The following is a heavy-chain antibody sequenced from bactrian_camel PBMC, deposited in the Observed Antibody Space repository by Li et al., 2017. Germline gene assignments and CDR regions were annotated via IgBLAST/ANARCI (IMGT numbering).Heavy chain of an antibody. J-gene: IGHJ6*01. CDR2: VASNGSP. CDR1: NYLLRSSC. Sequence: HVQLVESGGGSVRAGGSLVLSCTAPNYLLRSSCLGWFRQAPGKEREGVAAVASNGSPRYADSVKGRFTISKDNAKNTLYLQMNSLKPEDTAMYYCAADFCPSVADFGTKWYRTTSFGHWGRGTQVTVS. CDR3: AADFCPSVADFGTKWYRTTSFGH. D-gene: IGHD6*01. V-gene: IGHV3S53*01.